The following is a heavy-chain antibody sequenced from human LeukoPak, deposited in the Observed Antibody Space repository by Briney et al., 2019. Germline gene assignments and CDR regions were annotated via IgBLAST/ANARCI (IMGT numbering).Heavy chain of an antibody. CDR3: ASAPSFIAVAGRVYYFDY. CDR1: GFTFSSYA. J-gene: IGHJ4*02. Sequence: GGSLRLSCAASGFTFSSYAMSWVCQAPGKGLEWVSYISSSSSTIYYADSVKGRFTISRDNAKNSLYLQMNSLRAEDTAVYYCASAPSFIAVAGRVYYFDYWGQGTLVTVSS. V-gene: IGHV3-48*04. CDR2: ISSSSSTI. D-gene: IGHD6-19*01.